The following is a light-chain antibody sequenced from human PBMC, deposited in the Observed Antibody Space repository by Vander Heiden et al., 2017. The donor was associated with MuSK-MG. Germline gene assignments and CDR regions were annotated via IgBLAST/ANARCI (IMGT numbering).Light chain of an antibody. Sequence: DIQMTQSPSTLSASVGDRVTIACRASQSVSSRLAWYQHKAGKAPRLLISKVSTLESGVPSSLRGSGSGTEFTLTIDILQPDDFAPYYCQQDDSYPYPFG. CDR2: KVS. V-gene: IGKV1-5*03. CDR1: QSVSSR. J-gene: IGKJ2*01. CDR3: QQDDSYPYP.